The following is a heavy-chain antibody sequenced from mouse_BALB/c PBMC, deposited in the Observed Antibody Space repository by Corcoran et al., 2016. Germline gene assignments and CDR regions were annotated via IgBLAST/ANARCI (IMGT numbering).Heavy chain of an antibody. CDR3: AQTWDEGYFDY. J-gene: IGHJ2*01. Sequence: QVTLKESGPGILQPSQTLSLTCSFSGFSLSTSGMGVGWIRQPSGKGLEWLAHIWWDDVKRYDPALKSRLTISKDTSNSQVFFKIASVDTADTATYYCAQTWDEGYFDYWGQGTTLTVSS. D-gene: IGHD4-1*01. CDR2: IWWDDVK. V-gene: IGHV8-8*01. CDR1: GFSLSTSGMG.